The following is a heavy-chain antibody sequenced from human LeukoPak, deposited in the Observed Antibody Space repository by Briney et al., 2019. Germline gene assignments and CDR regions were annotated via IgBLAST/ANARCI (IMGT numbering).Heavy chain of an antibody. J-gene: IGHJ1*01. D-gene: IGHD2-2*01. CDR2: ISGYNGNT. V-gene: IGHV1-18*01. CDR1: GYTFTIYG. Sequence: ASVKVSCKTSGYTFTIYGLSWVRQAPGQGLEWMGWISGYNGNTKYAQKFQGRVTMTTDTSTSTVYMELSSLRSEDTAVYYCAREDIVVVPAAMSNAEYFQHWGQGTLVTVSS. CDR3: AREDIVVVPAAMSNAEYFQH.